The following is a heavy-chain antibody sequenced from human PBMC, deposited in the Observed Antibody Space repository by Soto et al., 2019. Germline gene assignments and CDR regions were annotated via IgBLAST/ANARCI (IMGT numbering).Heavy chain of an antibody. CDR2: ISSSGTSA. V-gene: IGHV3-11*05. Sequence: QVQLEESGGGLVKPGGSLRLSCAASGFTFSAYYMSWIRQAPGKGLEYISYISSSGTSANYADSVKGRFTISRDNAKNSLYLQMNSRRAEDTAVYYCARDRGAVTAQYFEYWGQGALVTVSS. CDR3: ARDRGAVTAQYFEY. CDR1: GFTFSAYY. J-gene: IGHJ4*02. D-gene: IGHD6-19*01.